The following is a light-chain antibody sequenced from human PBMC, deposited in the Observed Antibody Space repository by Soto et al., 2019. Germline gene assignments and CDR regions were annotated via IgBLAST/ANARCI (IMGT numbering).Light chain of an antibody. Sequence: DIQITQSHSTLSGSIGDRVTITCGASQSIRNYLNWYQQKPGKAPKFLIYAASSLQSGVPSRFSGSGSGADFTLTISSLQPEDFATYYCQQSYSTPRWTFGQGTKVDIK. CDR1: QSIRNY. CDR3: QQSYSTPRWT. J-gene: IGKJ1*01. CDR2: AAS. V-gene: IGKV1-39*01.